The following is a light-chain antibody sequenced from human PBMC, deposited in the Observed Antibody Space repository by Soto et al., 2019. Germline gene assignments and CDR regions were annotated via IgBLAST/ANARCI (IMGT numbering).Light chain of an antibody. Sequence: QSALTQPPSASGSLGQSVTISCTGTSSDVGGYNYVSWHQQHPGKAPKLMIYEVTKRPSGVPDPFSGSKSGNTASLTVSGLQAEDEADYYCSSFAGGGNPVLFGGGTKLTVL. V-gene: IGLV2-8*01. CDR1: SSDVGGYNY. CDR3: SSFAGGGNPVL. CDR2: EVT. J-gene: IGLJ2*01.